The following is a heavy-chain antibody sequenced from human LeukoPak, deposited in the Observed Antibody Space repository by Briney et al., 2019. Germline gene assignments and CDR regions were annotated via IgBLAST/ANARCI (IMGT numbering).Heavy chain of an antibody. CDR1: GGSFSGYY. Sequence: TSETLSLTCAVYGGSFSGYYWSWIRQPPGKGLEWIGEINHSGSTNYNPSLKSRVTISVDTSKNQSSLKLSSVTAADTAVYYCARAGIVARRGGVFDYWGQGTLVTVPS. CDR3: ARAGIVARRGGVFDY. V-gene: IGHV4-34*01. CDR2: INHSGST. D-gene: IGHD6-6*01. J-gene: IGHJ4*02.